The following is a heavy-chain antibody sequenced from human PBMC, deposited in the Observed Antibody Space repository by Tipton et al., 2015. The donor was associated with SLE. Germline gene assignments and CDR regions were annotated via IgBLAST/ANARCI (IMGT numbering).Heavy chain of an antibody. CDR3: ARETRVEASFSKYNRFDP. V-gene: IGHV4-39*07. D-gene: IGHD1-26*01. CDR2: INHRGRT. Sequence: TLYLTCTVSGGSISSSSYSWSWIRQPPGKGLEWIGEINHRGRTNYSPSLMSRVTMSVDTSTNQFSLKLASVTAADTAVYFCARETRVEASFSKYNRFDPWGQGSLVTVSP. J-gene: IGHJ5*02. CDR1: GGSISSSSYS.